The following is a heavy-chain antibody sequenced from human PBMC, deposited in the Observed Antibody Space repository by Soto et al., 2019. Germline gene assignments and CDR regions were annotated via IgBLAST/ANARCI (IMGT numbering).Heavy chain of an antibody. J-gene: IGHJ4*02. CDR2: IYWDDDK. V-gene: IGHV2-5*02. CDR3: AHRRNVELGPLRLFDY. Sequence: QITLKESGPTLVKPTQTLTLTCTFSGFSLSTSGVGVGWIRQPPGEALEWLALIYWDDDKRYSPSLKSRLTITKATSKNHVVLTMTDRDPVDTATYFCAHRRNVELGPLRLFDYWGQGTHVTVSS. CDR1: GFSLSTSGVG. D-gene: IGHD2-15*01.